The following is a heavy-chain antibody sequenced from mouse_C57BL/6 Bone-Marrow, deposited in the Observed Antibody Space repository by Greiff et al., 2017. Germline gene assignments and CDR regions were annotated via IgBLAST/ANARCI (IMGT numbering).Heavy chain of an antibody. D-gene: IGHD3-2*02. Sequence: EVQLQESGTVLARPGASGKRSCKTSGYTFTSYWMHWVKPRPGQGLEWIGAVYPGNSDTGYNQKFKGKAKLTAVTSASTAYMELSSLTNDDSAVYYCTREEKLDSSGYGAYWGQGTLVTVSA. V-gene: IGHV1-5*01. CDR1: GYTFTSYW. J-gene: IGHJ3*01. CDR3: TREEKLDSSGYGAY. CDR2: VYPGNSDT.